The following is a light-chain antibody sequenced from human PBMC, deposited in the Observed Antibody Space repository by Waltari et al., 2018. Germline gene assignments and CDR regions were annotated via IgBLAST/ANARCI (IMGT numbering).Light chain of an antibody. CDR1: RKNVGNDG. J-gene: IGLJ3*02. CDR3: SAWDSSLYGWV. CDR2: RDD. V-gene: IGLV10-54*04. Sequence: QAGLTQPPSVSKGLRQTATLTCSGNRKNVGNDGVSWLQHHQGHPPKLLSYRDDNRPSGISARVCAARSGSTASLTITGLQPDDEADYYCSAWDSSLYGWVFGGGTKLTVL.